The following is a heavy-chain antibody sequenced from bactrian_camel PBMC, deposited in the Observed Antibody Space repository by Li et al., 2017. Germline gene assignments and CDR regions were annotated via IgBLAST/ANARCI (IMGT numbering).Heavy chain of an antibody. J-gene: IGHJ4*01. CDR2: WYTDNST. D-gene: IGHD1*01. CDR3: AAKRSQTSLYCNTGRMVGSYAY. Sequence: HVQLVESGGGSDQAEGSLRLSCAASGPTRPLYCMAWFRQASGKEREEVAYWYTDNSTSYADPVKGRFSISKDNAKNVMSLEMNDLKPEDTAMYYCAAKRSQTSLYCNTGRMVGSYAYWGQGTQVTVS. V-gene: IGHV3S63*01. CDR1: GPTRPLYC.